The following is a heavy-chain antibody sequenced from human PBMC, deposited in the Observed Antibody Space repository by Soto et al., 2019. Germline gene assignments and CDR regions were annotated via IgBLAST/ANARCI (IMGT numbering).Heavy chain of an antibody. Sequence: PGGSLRLFCAASGFTFSDYYMSWIRQAPGKGLEWVSYISSSSSYTNYADSVKGRFTISRDNAKNSLYLQMNSLKAEHTAVYYCARGVSIAAAENYYYYYGMDVWGQGTTVTVSS. CDR1: GFTFSDYY. CDR3: ARGVSIAAAENYYYYYGMDV. D-gene: IGHD6-13*01. CDR2: ISSSSSYT. J-gene: IGHJ6*02. V-gene: IGHV3-11*06.